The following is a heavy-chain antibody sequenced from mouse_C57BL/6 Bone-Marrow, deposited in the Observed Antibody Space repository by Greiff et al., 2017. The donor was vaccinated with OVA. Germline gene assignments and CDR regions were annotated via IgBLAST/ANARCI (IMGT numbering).Heavy chain of an antibody. CDR1: GYTFTSYW. V-gene: IGHV1-52*01. D-gene: IGHD5-1-1*01. Sequence: VKLQQPGAELVRPGSSVKLSCKASGYTFTSYWMHWVKQRPIQGLEWIGNIDPSDSETHYNQKFKDKATLTVDKSSSTAYMQLSSLTSEDSAVYYCARWGYPTYWGQGTTLTVSS. J-gene: IGHJ2*01. CDR3: ARWGYPTY. CDR2: IDPSDSET.